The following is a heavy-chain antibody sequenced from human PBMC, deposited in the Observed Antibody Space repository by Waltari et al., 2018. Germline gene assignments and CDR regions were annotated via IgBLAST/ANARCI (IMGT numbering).Heavy chain of an antibody. CDR2: INTNTGNP. Sequence: QVQLVQSGSELKKPGASVKVSCKASGYPFTGYGLNWVRQAPGQGLEWMGWINTNTGNPTYAQGFRRRFVFSLDTSVSTAYLQISSLKAEDTAVYYCARDGYCSGGTCGWFDPWGQGTLVTVSS. V-gene: IGHV7-4-1*02. J-gene: IGHJ5*02. CDR1: GYPFTGYG. D-gene: IGHD2-15*01. CDR3: ARDGYCSGGTCGWFDP.